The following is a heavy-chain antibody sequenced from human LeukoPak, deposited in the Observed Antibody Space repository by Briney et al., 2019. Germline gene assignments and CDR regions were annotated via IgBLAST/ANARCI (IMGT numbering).Heavy chain of an antibody. CDR3: AKDTCSGGSCYYTTDY. CDR2: ISGSGDST. CDR1: GFTFSSYA. V-gene: IGHV3-23*01. Sequence: GGSLRLSCAASGFTFSSYAMSWVRQAPGKGLEWVSAISGSGDSTYYADSVKGRFTISRDNSMNTLYLQMNSLRAEDTAVYYCAKDTCSGGSCYYTTDYWGQGTLVTVSS. D-gene: IGHD2-15*01. J-gene: IGHJ4*02.